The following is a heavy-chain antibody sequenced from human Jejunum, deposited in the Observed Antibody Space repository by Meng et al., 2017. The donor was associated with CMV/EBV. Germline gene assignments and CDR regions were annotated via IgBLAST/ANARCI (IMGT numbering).Heavy chain of an antibody. Sequence: ISGDSVSSYHATWNWIRQSPSRGLEWLGRTYYRSNWYSDYASSVRSRMTIYQDTSKNQFSLQLSSVTPEDTAVYYCVRLIGNSWFDSWGQGTLVTVSS. CDR3: VRLIGNSWFDS. V-gene: IGHV6-1*01. D-gene: IGHD3-16*02. CDR1: GDSVSSYHAT. CDR2: TYYRSNWYS. J-gene: IGHJ5*01.